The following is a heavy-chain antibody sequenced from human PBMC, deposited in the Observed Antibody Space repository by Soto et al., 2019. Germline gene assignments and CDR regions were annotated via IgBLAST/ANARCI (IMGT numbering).Heavy chain of an antibody. CDR2: ISWNSGSI. D-gene: IGHD2-15*01. Sequence: EVQLVESGGGLVQPGRSLRLSCAASGFTFDDYAMHWVRQAPGKGLEWVSGISWNSGSIGYADSVKGRFTISRDNAKNSLYLQMNSLRAEDTALYYCAKDICSGSSCAYGMDVWGQGTTVTVSS. V-gene: IGHV3-9*01. CDR3: AKDICSGSSCAYGMDV. CDR1: GFTFDDYA. J-gene: IGHJ6*02.